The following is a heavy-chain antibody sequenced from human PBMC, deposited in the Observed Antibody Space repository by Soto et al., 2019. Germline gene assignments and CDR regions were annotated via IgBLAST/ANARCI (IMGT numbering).Heavy chain of an antibody. J-gene: IGHJ3*02. CDR1: GYTFANYP. CDR2: INTGNGNT. V-gene: IGHV1-3*04. D-gene: IGHD6-13*01. Sequence: QVQLVQSGAEVKKPGASVTVSCKASGYTFANYPMHWVRQAPGQRLEWMGWINTGNGNTKYSQKFQVRVTITRDTSASTDYMELSSLTSEDAAIYYCASDRGIAAGGEFDAFDIWGQGTMVTVSS. CDR3: ASDRGIAAGGEFDAFDI.